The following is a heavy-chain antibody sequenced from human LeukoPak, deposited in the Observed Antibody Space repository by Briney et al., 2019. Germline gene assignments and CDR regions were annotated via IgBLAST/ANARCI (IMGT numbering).Heavy chain of an antibody. Sequence: GGSLRLSCAASGFTFSSYGMHWVRQAPGKGLEWVAVISYDGSNKYYADSVKGRFTISRDNSKNTLYMQMSSLRAEDTAVYYCARGGHYYYDSSGPRYWGQGTLVTVSS. CDR1: GFTFSSYG. CDR3: ARGGHYYYDSSGPRY. J-gene: IGHJ4*02. V-gene: IGHV3-30*03. D-gene: IGHD3-22*01. CDR2: ISYDGSNK.